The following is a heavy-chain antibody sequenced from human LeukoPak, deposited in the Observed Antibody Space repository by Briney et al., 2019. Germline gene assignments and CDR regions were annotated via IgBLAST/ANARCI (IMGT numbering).Heavy chain of an antibody. CDR2: INHSGRT. CDR3: ARESSAVAHTMMRDWLDP. CDR1: GYSINFGHL. J-gene: IGHJ5*02. Sequence: TPSETLSLTCDVSGYSINFGHLWGWIRQPPGKGLEWTASINHSGRTYYTPSLKSRVTISVDTLKNQFSLKVTSVTAEDTAMYFCARESSAVAHTMMRDWLDPWGQGTLVTVSS. D-gene: IGHD3-22*01. V-gene: IGHV4-38-2*02.